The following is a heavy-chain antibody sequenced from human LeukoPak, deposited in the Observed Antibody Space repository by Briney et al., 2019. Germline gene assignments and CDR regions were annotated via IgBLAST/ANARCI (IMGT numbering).Heavy chain of an antibody. D-gene: IGHD3-22*01. J-gene: IGHJ4*01. V-gene: IGHV4-59*01. Sequence: SETLSLTCTVSGGSISSYYWSWIRQPPGKGLEWIGYIYYSGSTNYNPSLKSRVTISVDTSKNQFSLKLSSVTAADTAVYYCASGHYDSSGYVDDYWGXXTLXTVSS. CDR2: IYYSGST. CDR1: GGSISSYY. CDR3: ASGHYDSSGYVDDY.